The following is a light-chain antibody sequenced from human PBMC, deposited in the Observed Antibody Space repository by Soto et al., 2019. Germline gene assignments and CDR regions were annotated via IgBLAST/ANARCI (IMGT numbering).Light chain of an antibody. CDR1: QTVERW. Sequence: DIQMTQSPSTLSASVGDRVIITCRASQTVERWMAWYQQKPGKAPKLLISDVSTLERGVPSRFSGSGSATEFTLTISGLPPDDFATYYCQQYKDYVYTFGQGTKVESK. V-gene: IGKV1-5*01. CDR2: DVS. J-gene: IGKJ2*01. CDR3: QQYKDYVYT.